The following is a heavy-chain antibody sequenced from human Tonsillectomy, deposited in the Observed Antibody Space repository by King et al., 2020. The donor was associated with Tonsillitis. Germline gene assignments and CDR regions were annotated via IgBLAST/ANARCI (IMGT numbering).Heavy chain of an antibody. D-gene: IGHD3-10*01. Sequence: VQLVESGGGLVQPGGSLRLSCAASGFTFSSYAMSWVRQAPGKGLEWVSAISGSGGSTYYADSVKGRFTISRDNSKNTLYLQMNNLRAAEPAVYYCAKDALLRWFGELLYPWYFDLWGRGTLVTVSS. CDR3: AKDALLRWFGELLYPWYFDL. V-gene: IGHV3-23*04. CDR1: GFTFSSYA. J-gene: IGHJ2*01. CDR2: ISGSGGST.